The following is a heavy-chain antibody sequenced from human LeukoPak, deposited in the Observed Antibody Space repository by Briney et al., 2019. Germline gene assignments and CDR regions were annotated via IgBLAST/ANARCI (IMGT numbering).Heavy chain of an antibody. CDR1: GFTFSTHS. D-gene: IGHD6-19*01. J-gene: IGHJ3*02. V-gene: IGHV3-21*01. CDR2: VSSSSYYI. Sequence: GGSLRLSCAASGFTFSTHSMNWVRQAPGKGLEWVSSVSSSSYYIYYTDSVKGRFTISRDNAKNSLYLQMNSLRAEDTAVYYCARDLSGLDAFDIWGQGTMVTVSS. CDR3: ARDLSGLDAFDI.